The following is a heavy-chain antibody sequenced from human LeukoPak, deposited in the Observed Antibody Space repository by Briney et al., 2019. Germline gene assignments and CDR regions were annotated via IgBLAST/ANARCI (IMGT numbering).Heavy chain of an antibody. Sequence: PGGSLRLSWAASGFSLSSYAMSWVRQAPGKGLEWVSAISGSGGSTYYADSAKGRHISPGHNAKNSLYLQMNSPISEHAALYHCTRDSGVCGGLRSPMDSWGKGTTVTVSP. CDR3: TRDSGVCGGLRSPMDS. D-gene: IGHD3-16*01. J-gene: IGHJ6*01. V-gene: IGHV3-23*01. CDR1: GFSLSSYA. CDR2: ISGSGGST.